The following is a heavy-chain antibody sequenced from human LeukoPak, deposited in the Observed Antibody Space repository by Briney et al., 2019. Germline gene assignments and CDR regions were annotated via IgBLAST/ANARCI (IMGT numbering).Heavy chain of an antibody. CDR3: AKLAQGGKLWYVGYFDY. V-gene: IGHV3-48*01. J-gene: IGHJ4*02. Sequence: PGGSLRLSCAASGFTFSSYSMNWVRQAPGKGLEWVSYIISISSTIYYADSVKGRFTISRDNSKNTLYLQMNSLRAEDTAVYYCAKLAQGGKLWYVGYFDYWGQGTLVTVSS. CDR2: IISISSTI. D-gene: IGHD3-10*01. CDR1: GFTFSSYS.